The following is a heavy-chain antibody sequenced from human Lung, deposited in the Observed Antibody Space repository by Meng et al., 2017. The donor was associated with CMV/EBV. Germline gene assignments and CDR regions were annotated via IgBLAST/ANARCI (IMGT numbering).Heavy chain of an antibody. V-gene: IGHV3-23*01. D-gene: IGHD3-3*01. Sequence: GESLKISCAASGFTFSNYGMSWVRQAPGKGLEWVSAIRGASTYYADSVKGRFTISRDNSKNTLYLQMNTLRAEDTAVYYCAKPRPEAIGLVTPFDSWGQGTLVTVSS. J-gene: IGHJ4*02. CDR1: GFTFSNYG. CDR3: AKPRPEAIGLVTPFDS. CDR2: IRGAST.